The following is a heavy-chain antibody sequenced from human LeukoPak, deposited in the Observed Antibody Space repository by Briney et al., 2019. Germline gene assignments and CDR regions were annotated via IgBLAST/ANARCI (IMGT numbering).Heavy chain of an antibody. CDR3: GRGGIAAAASGIDY. CDR1: GGSISSGGYS. Sequence: SETLSLTCAVSGGSISSGGYSWSWIRQPPGKGLEWIGYIYQNGNTYYNPSLKSRVTISVDRSKNQFSLNLSSVAAADTAVYYCGRGGIAAAASGIDYWGQGTLVAVSS. J-gene: IGHJ4*02. D-gene: IGHD6-13*01. CDR2: IYQNGNT. V-gene: IGHV4-30-2*01.